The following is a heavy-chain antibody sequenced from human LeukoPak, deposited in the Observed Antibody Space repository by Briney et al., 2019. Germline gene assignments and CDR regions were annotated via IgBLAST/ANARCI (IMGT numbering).Heavy chain of an antibody. CDR3: AREAAPLFGVVIIGRDYYGMDV. V-gene: IGHV1-46*01. CDR1: GYTFTSYY. J-gene: IGHJ6*02. D-gene: IGHD3-3*01. CDR2: INPSGGST. Sequence: ASVKVSCKASGYTFTSYYMHWVRQAPGQGLEWMGIINPSGGSTSYAQKFQGRVTVTRDTSTSTVYMELSSLRSEDTAVYYCAREAAPLFGVVIIGRDYYGMDVWGRGTTVTVSS.